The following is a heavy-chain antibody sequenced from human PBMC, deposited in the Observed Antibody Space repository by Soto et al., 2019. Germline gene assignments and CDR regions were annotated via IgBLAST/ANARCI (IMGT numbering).Heavy chain of an antibody. CDR3: ARGGLHRLYCSSPRCYPPTHY. D-gene: IGHD2-2*01. Sequence: ASVKVSCKASGYTFTSYDINWVRQATGQGLEWMGWMNPNSGNTGYAQKFQGRVTMTRNTSISTAYMELSSLRSEDTAVYYCARGGLHRLYCSSPRCYPPTHYPGQGTLVSVSS. V-gene: IGHV1-8*01. CDR2: MNPNSGNT. CDR1: GYTFTSYD. J-gene: IGHJ4*02.